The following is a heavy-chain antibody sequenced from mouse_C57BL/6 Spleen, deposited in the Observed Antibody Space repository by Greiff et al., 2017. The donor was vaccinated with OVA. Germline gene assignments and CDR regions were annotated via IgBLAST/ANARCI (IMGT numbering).Heavy chain of an antibody. V-gene: IGHV1-69*01. CDR3: ASDSSGSYYAMDY. J-gene: IGHJ4*01. D-gene: IGHD3-2*02. Sequence: QVQLQQPGAELVMPGASVKLSCKASSYTFTSYWMHWVKQRPGQGLEWIGEIDPSDSYTNYNQKFKGKSTLTVDKSSSTAYMQLSSLTSEDSAVYYCASDSSGSYYAMDYWGQGTSVTVSS. CDR2: IDPSDSYT. CDR1: SYTFTSYW.